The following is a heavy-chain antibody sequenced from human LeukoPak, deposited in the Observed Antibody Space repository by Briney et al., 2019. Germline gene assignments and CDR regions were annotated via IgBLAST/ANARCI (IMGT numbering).Heavy chain of an antibody. CDR3: ARGQLELLYYYYMDV. J-gene: IGHJ6*03. CDR1: GGTFGSHT. CDR2: IIPIFGTA. Sequence: GSSVKVSCKASGGTFGSHTISWVRQAPGQGLEWMGGIIPIFGTANYAQKFQGRVTITADKSTSTAYMELSSLRSEDTAVYYCARGQLELLYYYYMDVWGKGTTVTVSS. V-gene: IGHV1-69*06. D-gene: IGHD1-7*01.